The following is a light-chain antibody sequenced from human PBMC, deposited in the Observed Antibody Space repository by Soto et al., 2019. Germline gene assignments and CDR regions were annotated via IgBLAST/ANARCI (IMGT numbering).Light chain of an antibody. CDR2: EVS. CDR1: SSDVGGYNY. Sequence: QSVLTQPPSASGSPGQSVTISCTGTSSDVGGYNYVSWYQQHPGKAPKLMIYEVSKRPSGVPDRFSGSKSGNTASLTVSGLQAEDEAEYYSSSYAGSIRYVFGTGTKVTDL. CDR3: SSYAGSIRYV. V-gene: IGLV2-8*01. J-gene: IGLJ1*01.